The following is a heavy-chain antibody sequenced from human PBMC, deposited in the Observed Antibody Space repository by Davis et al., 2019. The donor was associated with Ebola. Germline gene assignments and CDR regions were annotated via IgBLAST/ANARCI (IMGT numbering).Heavy chain of an antibody. J-gene: IGHJ4*02. CDR3: AREGGWDFDWFIDY. D-gene: IGHD3-9*01. CDR1: GYIFSNYD. Sequence: AASVKVSCKASGYIFSNYDISWVRQAPGQGLEWMGIINPSGGSTSYAQKFQGRVTMTRDTSTSTVYMELSSLRSEDTAVYYCAREGGWDFDWFIDYWGQGTLVTVSS. V-gene: IGHV1-46*01. CDR2: INPSGGST.